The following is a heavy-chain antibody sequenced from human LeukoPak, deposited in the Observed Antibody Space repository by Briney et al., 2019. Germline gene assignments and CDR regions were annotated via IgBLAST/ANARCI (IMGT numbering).Heavy chain of an antibody. D-gene: IGHD6-19*01. CDR1: GYTFTGYY. CDR3: ARDIAVRHYYYYGMDV. J-gene: IGHJ6*02. Sequence: GASVKVSCKASGYTFTGYYMHWVRQAPGQGLEWMGWINPNSGGTNYAQKFQGRVTMTRDTSISTAYMELSRLRPDDTAVYYCARDIAVRHYYYYGMDVWGQGTTVTVSS. CDR2: INPNSGGT. V-gene: IGHV1-2*02.